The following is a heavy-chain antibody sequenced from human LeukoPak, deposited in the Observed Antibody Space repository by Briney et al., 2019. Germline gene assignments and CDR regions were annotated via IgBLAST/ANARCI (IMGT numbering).Heavy chain of an antibody. J-gene: IGHJ3*01. V-gene: IGHV3-23*01. CDR3: AGDRHRGAFDV. Sequence: PGGSLRLSCAASGFTFSTYAMSWVRQAPGMGLQWVSGISESGGRTYYEDSVKGLFTISRNNAKNTLYLHITSLTVDDTAIYYCAGDRHRGAFDVWGRGTMVTVS. CDR1: GFTFSTYA. CDR2: ISESGGRT. D-gene: IGHD3-10*01.